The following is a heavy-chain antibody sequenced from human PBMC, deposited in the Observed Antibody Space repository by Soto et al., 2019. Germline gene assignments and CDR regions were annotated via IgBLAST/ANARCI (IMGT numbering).Heavy chain of an antibody. CDR3: ARDRSSSLWRGHFDY. D-gene: IGHD6-6*01. CDR2: IWYDGSNK. Sequence: GGSLRLSCAASGFTFSSYGMHWVRQAPGKGLEWVAVIWYDGSNKYYADSVKGRFTISRDNSKNTLYLQMNSLRAEDTAVYYCARDRSSSLWRGHFDYWGQGTLVTVSS. V-gene: IGHV3-33*01. CDR1: GFTFSSYG. J-gene: IGHJ4*02.